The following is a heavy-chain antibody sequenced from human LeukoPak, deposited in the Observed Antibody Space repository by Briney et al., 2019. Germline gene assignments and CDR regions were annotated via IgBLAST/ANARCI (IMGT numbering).Heavy chain of an antibody. D-gene: IGHD3-10*01. V-gene: IGHV4-39*01. Sequence: ASETLSLTCTVSGGSISSSSYYWGWIRQPPGKGLEWIGSIYYSGSTYYNPSLKSRVTISVDTSKNQFSLKLSSVTAADTAVYYYARTMVRGVLDYWGQGTLATVSS. CDR1: GGSISSSSYY. CDR2: IYYSGST. CDR3: ARTMVRGVLDY. J-gene: IGHJ4*02.